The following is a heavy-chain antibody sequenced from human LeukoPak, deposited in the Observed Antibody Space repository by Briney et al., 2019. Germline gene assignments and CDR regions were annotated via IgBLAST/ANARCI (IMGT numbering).Heavy chain of an antibody. V-gene: IGHV1-8*01. CDR3: ARGEAIVGPY. CDR2: LSPTSGNT. J-gene: IGHJ4*02. CDR1: GYTFTTYD. D-gene: IGHD1-26*01. Sequence: GASVKVSCKASGYTFTTYDINWVRQAPGQGLEWLGWLSPTSGNTGYAQKFQGRVTMTRDTSTSTVYMELSSPTPDDTAVYYCARGEAIVGPYWGQGTLVTVSS.